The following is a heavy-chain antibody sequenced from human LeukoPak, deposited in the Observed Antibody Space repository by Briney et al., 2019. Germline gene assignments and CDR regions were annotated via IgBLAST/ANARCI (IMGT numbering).Heavy chain of an antibody. CDR3: AKDRRYCSSTSCSPLGY. J-gene: IGHJ4*02. CDR1: GFTFSSYG. Sequence: PGGSLRLSCAASGFTFSSYGMHWVRQAPGKGLEWVAVISYDGSNKYYADSVKGRFTISRDNSKNTLYLQMNSLRAEDTAVYYCAKDRRYCSSTSCSPLGYWGQGTLVTVSS. CDR2: ISYDGSNK. V-gene: IGHV3-30*18. D-gene: IGHD2-2*01.